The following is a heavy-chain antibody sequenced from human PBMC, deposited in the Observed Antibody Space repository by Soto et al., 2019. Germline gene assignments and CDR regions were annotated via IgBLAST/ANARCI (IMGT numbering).Heavy chain of an antibody. D-gene: IGHD1-1*01. CDR3: ARDRTDSADHYYGMDI. CDR1: GGSISNYY. Sequence: SETLSLTCTVSGGSISNYYWSWIRQTPGKGLEWIGYIYYRGSTNYNPSLKSRVTITVDTARNQFSLRLSSVTAADTAVYYCARDRTDSADHYYGMDIWGQGTTVTVYS. CDR2: IYYRGST. V-gene: IGHV4-59*01. J-gene: IGHJ6*02.